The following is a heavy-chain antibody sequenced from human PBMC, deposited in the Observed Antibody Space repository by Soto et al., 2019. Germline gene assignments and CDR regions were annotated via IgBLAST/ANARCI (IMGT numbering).Heavy chain of an antibody. J-gene: IGHJ6*02. CDR3: ARRYCASDNCPLFYYFVDL. V-gene: IGHV1-69*01. CDR1: GGTFNKFA. Sequence: VQLVQSGAEVKKTGSSVKVSCKASGGTFNKFAFSWVRQAPGQGFEWMGGIIPVVRSANYAQRFRGRITTTADEYTSTVYLYLNDLRSDATAVYYCARRYCASDNCPLFYYFVDLWGLGTTVTVSS. CDR2: IIPVVRSA. D-gene: IGHD2-21*02.